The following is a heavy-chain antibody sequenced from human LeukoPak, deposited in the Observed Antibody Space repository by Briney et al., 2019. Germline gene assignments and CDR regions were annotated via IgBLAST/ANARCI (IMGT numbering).Heavy chain of an antibody. D-gene: IGHD2-2*01. CDR2: TYYRSKWYN. J-gene: IGHJ6*04. Sequence: SQTLSLTCAISGDRVSGNSAAWNWIRQSPSRGLEWLGRTYYRSKWYNDYAVSVKSRITINPDTSKNLFSLQLNSVTPEDTAVYYCARGYCSSTSCHRLDVWGKGTTVTVSS. V-gene: IGHV6-1*01. CDR3: ARGYCSSTSCHRLDV. CDR1: GDRVSGNSAA.